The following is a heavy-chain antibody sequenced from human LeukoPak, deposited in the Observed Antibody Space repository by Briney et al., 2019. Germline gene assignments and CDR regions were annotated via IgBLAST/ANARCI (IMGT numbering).Heavy chain of an antibody. D-gene: IGHD1-26*01. Sequence: PSETLSLTCTVSGGSISSYYWSWIRQPPRKGLEWIGYIYYSGTTDYNPSLKSRVTISVDTSNNQFSLKVSSVTAADTAVYYCARSSGAYRSFDYWGQGTLVPVSS. CDR1: GGSISSYY. J-gene: IGHJ4*02. V-gene: IGHV4-59*01. CDR3: ARSSGAYRSFDY. CDR2: IYYSGTT.